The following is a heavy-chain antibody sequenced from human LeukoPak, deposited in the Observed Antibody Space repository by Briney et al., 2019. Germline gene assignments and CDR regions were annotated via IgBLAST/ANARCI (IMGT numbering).Heavy chain of an antibody. CDR1: GFTFSNYA. CDR2: ISGSGGST. Sequence: GGSLKLSCAASGFTFSNYAMSWVRQAPGKGLEWVSAISGSGGSTYYADSVKGRFTISRDNSKNTLYLQMNSLRAEDTAVYYCAKDLRVAAVAGTRGWFDPWGQGTLVTVSS. D-gene: IGHD6-19*01. J-gene: IGHJ5*02. V-gene: IGHV3-23*01. CDR3: AKDLRVAAVAGTRGWFDP.